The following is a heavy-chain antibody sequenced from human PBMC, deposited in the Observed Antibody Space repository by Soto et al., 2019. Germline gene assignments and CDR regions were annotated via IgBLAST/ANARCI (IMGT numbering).Heavy chain of an antibody. J-gene: IGHJ3*02. CDR2: IYPDDSDS. CDR1: GYTFTNYW. V-gene: IGHV5-51*01. Sequence: GESLKISCQGSGYTFTNYWIGWVRQMPGKGLEWMGIIYPDDSDSTYDPSFQGRVTFSADKSISTAYLEWSSLKASDTAMYYCATHLGLTCTGSICPPAFHIWGQGTMVTVSS. CDR3: ATHLGLTCTGSICPPAFHI. D-gene: IGHD2-8*02.